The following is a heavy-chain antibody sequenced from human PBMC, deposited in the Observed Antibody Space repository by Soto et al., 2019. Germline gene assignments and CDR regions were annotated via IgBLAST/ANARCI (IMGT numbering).Heavy chain of an antibody. V-gene: IGHV3-66*02. CDR1: GFTVSSNY. CDR3: ARDHPIDPYTIFGVVIPYYYYGMDV. CDR2: IYSGGST. Sequence: GGSLRLSCASSGFTVSSNYMIWVRQAPGKGLEWVSVIYSGGSTYYADSVKGRFTISRDNSKNTLYLQMNSLRAEDTAVYYCARDHPIDPYTIFGVVIPYYYYGMDVWGQGTTVTVSS. D-gene: IGHD3-3*01. J-gene: IGHJ6*02.